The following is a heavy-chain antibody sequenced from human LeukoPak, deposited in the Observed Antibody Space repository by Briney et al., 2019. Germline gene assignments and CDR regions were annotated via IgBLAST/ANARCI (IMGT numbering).Heavy chain of an antibody. Sequence: ASVKVSCKVSGYTLTELSMHWVRQAPGKGLEWMGGFHPEDGETIYAQKFQGRVTMTEDTSTDTAYMELSSLRSDDTAVYYCARHFYGSGTYYHFDSWGQGTLVTVSS. J-gene: IGHJ4*02. CDR3: ARHFYGSGTYYHFDS. CDR2: FHPEDGET. CDR1: GYTLTELS. D-gene: IGHD3-10*01. V-gene: IGHV1-24*01.